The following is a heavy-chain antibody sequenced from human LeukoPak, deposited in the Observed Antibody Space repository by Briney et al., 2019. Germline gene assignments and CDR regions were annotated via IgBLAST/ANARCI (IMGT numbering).Heavy chain of an antibody. CDR1: GFTFSTYA. J-gene: IGHJ5*02. V-gene: IGHV3-30*04. Sequence: QPGGSLRLSCAASGFTFSTYAMHWVRQAPGKGLEWVAVISYDGSNKYYADSVKGRFTISRDNSKNTLYLQMNSLRAEDTAVYYCARDSRRSLSSSRNWFDPWGQGTLVTVSS. CDR2: ISYDGSNK. D-gene: IGHD6-13*01. CDR3: ARDSRRSLSSSRNWFDP.